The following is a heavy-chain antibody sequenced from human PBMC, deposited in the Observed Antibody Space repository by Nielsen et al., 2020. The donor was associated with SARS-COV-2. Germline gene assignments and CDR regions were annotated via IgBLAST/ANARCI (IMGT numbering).Heavy chain of an antibody. D-gene: IGHD4-23*01. CDR2: IRSYANEYAT. CDR1: GFTFSGSA. CDR3: SSPTVAY. Sequence: GESRKISCVASGFTFSGSAMHWVRQASGKGLEWLGRIRSYANEYATAYAASVKGRFTISRDDSKNTAYLQMNSLKTEDTAVYYCSSPTVAYWGQGTLVTVSS. J-gene: IGHJ4*02. V-gene: IGHV3-73*01.